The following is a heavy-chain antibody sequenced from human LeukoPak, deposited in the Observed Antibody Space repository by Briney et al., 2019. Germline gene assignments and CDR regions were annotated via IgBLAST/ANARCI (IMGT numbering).Heavy chain of an antibody. CDR3: AREGSGEFDN. D-gene: IGHD2-15*01. J-gene: IGHJ4*02. Sequence: ASVKVSCKASGYTFTSYGISWVRQAPGQGLEWMGWISPYNDNTNNAQKFQGRVTVTTDTSTSTAYMELRSLRSDDTAVYYCAREGSGEFDNWGQGTLVTVSS. CDR2: ISPYNDNT. CDR1: GYTFTSYG. V-gene: IGHV1-18*01.